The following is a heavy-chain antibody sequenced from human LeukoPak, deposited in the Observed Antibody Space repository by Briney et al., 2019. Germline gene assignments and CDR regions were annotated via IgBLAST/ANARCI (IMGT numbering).Heavy chain of an antibody. CDR1: GLTFSSYW. Sequence: PGGSLRLSCTASGLTFSSYWMTWVRQAPGKGLEWVANINQDGSQRYYVDSVKGRFTISRDNAKNSLYLQMNSLRAEDTAVYYCARSPDGPDYWGQGTLVTVSS. CDR3: ARSPDGPDY. V-gene: IGHV3-7*01. CDR2: INQDGSQR. J-gene: IGHJ4*02.